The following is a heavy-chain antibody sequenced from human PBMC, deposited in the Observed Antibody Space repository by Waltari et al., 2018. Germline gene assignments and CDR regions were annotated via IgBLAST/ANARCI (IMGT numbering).Heavy chain of an antibody. Sequence: QLYLVESGGGVVQPGRSLRLSCAASVFTFSSYGMHWVRQPPGKGLQWVAVISSTGSNTYNADSVRGRFTISRDNSKNILYLQMNSLRAEDTAVYYCARDIAFGGVIVMNEAFDFRGRGTTVTVSP. CDR1: VFTFSSYG. D-gene: IGHD3-16*02. J-gene: IGHJ3*01. CDR2: ISSTGSNT. CDR3: ARDIAFGGVIVMNEAFDF. V-gene: IGHV3-33*01.